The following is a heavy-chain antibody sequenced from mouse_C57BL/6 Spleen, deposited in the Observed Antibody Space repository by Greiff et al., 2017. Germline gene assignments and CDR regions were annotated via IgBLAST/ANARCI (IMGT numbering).Heavy chain of an antibody. CDR3: ARREAGYAMDY. J-gene: IGHJ4*01. V-gene: IGHV8-12*01. CDR1: GFSLSTFGMG. CDR2: IYWDHDK. Sequence: QVTLKESGPGILQFSQTLSLTCSFSGFSLSTFGMGVSWIRQPSGKGLEWLAHIYWDHDKRYNPTLKSRLTISKDTSRNQVFLKITSVDTADTATYYCARREAGYAMDYWGEGTSVTVSS.